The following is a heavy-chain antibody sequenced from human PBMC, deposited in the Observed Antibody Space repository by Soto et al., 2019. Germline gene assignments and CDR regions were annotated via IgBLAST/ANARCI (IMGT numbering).Heavy chain of an antibody. CDR2: ISGSGGIT. V-gene: IGHV3-23*01. D-gene: IGHD1-26*01. J-gene: IGHJ4*02. CDR1: GFTFISYA. CDR3: AQSKVGATSNYFDY. Sequence: GGSPRLSCAASGFTFISYAMSWGRRAPGKGLEWVSGISGSGGITYYADSVKGRFTISRDNSKNTLYLQLNSLRAEDTAVYYCAQSKVGATSNYFDYWGQGTLVTVSS.